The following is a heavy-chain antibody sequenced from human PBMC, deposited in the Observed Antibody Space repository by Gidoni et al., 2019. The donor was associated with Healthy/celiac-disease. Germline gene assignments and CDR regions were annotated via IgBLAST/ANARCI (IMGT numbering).Heavy chain of an antibody. CDR2: MKSKTDGGTT. V-gene: IGHV3-15*07. CDR3: TLSWLGVRLLDY. D-gene: IGHD6-19*01. CDR1: GFTFSNAW. Sequence: EVQLVESGGGLVKPGGSLSLSCAASGFTFSNAWMNWVRQAPGKGLEWVGRMKSKTDGGTTDYAAPVKGRFTISRDDSKNTLYLQMNSLKTEDTAVYYCTLSWLGVRLLDYWGQGTLVTVSS. J-gene: IGHJ4*02.